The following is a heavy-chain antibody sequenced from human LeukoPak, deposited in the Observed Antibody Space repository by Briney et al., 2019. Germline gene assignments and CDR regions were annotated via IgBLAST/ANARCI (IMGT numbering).Heavy chain of an antibody. V-gene: IGHV3-48*01. J-gene: IGHJ5*02. Sequence: GGSLRLSCAASRFTFSSYSMNWVRQAPGKGLEWVSYISSSSSTIYYADSVKGRFTISRDNAKNTLYLQMNSLRADDTAIYYCARVGGFGERCFDPWGQGTLVTVSS. CDR3: ARVGGFGERCFDP. D-gene: IGHD3-10*01. CDR2: ISSSSSTI. CDR1: RFTFSSYS.